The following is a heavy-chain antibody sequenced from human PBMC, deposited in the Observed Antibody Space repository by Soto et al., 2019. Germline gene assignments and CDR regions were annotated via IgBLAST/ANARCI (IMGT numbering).Heavy chain of an antibody. CDR1: GYTFASYD. V-gene: IGHV1-8*01. CDR2: MNPYSGNT. J-gene: IGHJ6*02. Sequence: QLVQSGAEVKKPGASLKVSCKASGYTFASYDINWVRQATGQGLERMGWMNPYSGNTGYAQRFQGRVTMTRNTSIVPDYMGLSSLRSEDRAMYYCAREMNKRGLDVWGQGTTVTVSS. CDR3: AREMNKRGLDV.